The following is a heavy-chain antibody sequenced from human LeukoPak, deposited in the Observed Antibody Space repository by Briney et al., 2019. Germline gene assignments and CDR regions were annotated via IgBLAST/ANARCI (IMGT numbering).Heavy chain of an antibody. J-gene: IGHJ4*02. CDR3: ARAGYFDWLLTPMYYFDY. CDR1: GYTFTSYA. Sequence: ASVKVSCKASGYTFTSYAMHWVRQAPGQRLEWMGWINAGKGNTKYSQKFQGRVTITRDTSASTAYMELSSLRSEDTAVYYCARAGYFDWLLTPMYYFDYWGQGTLVTVSS. CDR2: INAGKGNT. V-gene: IGHV1-3*01. D-gene: IGHD3-9*01.